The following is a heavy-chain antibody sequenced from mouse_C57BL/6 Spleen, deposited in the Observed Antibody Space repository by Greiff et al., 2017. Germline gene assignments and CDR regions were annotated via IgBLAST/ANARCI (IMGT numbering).Heavy chain of an antibody. V-gene: IGHV1-72*01. J-gene: IGHJ1*03. CDR1: GYTFTSYW. D-gene: IGHD1-1*01. CDR3: AREGFLLFITTVVALGDFDV. CDR2: IDPNSGGT. Sequence: QVQLKQLGAELVKPGASVKLSCKASGYTFTSYWMHWVKQRPGRGLEWIGRIDPNSGGTKYNEKFKSKATLTVDKPSSTAYMQLSSLTSEDSAVYYCAREGFLLFITTVVALGDFDVWGTGTTVTVSS.